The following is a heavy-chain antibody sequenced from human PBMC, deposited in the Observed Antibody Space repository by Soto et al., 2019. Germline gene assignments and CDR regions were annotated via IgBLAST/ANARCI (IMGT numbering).Heavy chain of an antibody. CDR2: INAGNGNT. CDR1: GYTFTNYV. V-gene: IGHV1-3*01. J-gene: IGHJ2*01. D-gene: IGHD1-26*01. CDR3: ARGGSLYWYFDL. Sequence: GASVEVSCKASGYTFTNYVMHWVRQAPGQRLEWMGWINAGNGNTKYSQKFQGRVTITRDTSASTAYMELSSLRSEDTAVYYCARGGSLYWYFDLWGRGTLVTVSS.